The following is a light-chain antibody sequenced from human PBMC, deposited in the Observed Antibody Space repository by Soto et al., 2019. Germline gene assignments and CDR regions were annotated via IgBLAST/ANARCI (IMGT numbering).Light chain of an antibody. J-gene: IGKJ5*01. CDR2: LGS. V-gene: IGKV2-28*01. Sequence: DIVLTQSPLSLPVTPGEPASISCRSSQSLLYRNGYHFLDWYLQKPGQSLQLLIYLGSNRASGVPDRFSGSGSGTDFTLIISRVEAEDVGVYYFMQALRTAITFGQGTRLEIK. CDR3: MQALRTAIT. CDR1: QSLLYRNGYHF.